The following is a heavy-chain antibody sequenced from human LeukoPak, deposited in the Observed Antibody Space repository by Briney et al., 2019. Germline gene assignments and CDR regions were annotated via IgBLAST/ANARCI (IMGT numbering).Heavy chain of an antibody. CDR2: IIPILDIA. V-gene: IGHV1-69*10. D-gene: IGHD6-13*01. CDR3: ARSLGWQQLVQLHY. J-gene: IGHJ4*02. Sequence: GASVKVSCKASGDTFNSYSISWVRQAPGQGLEWMGGIIPILDIANYAQKFQGRVTITADKSTSTAYMELSRLRSEHTAVYYCARSLGWQQLVQLHYWGQGTLVTVSS. CDR1: GDTFNSYS.